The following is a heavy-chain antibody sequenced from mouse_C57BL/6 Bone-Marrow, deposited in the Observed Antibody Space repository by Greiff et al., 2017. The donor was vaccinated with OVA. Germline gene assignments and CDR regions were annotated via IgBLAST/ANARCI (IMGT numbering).Heavy chain of an antibody. CDR3: ARNGNYWRYFDY. Sequence: VKLVESGAELVRPGTSVKMSCKASGYTFTNYWIGWAKQRPGHGLEWIGDIYPGGGYTNYNEKFKGKATLTADKSSSTAYMQFSSLTSEDSAIYYCARNGNYWRYFDYWGQGTTLTVSS. CDR2: IYPGGGYT. CDR1: GYTFTNYW. D-gene: IGHD2-1*01. J-gene: IGHJ2*01. V-gene: IGHV1-63*01.